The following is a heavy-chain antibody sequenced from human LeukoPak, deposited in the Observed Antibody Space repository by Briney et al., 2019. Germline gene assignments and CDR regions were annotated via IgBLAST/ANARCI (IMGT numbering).Heavy chain of an antibody. CDR1: GYTFTGYY. V-gene: IGHV1-2*02. CDR2: INPNSGGT. D-gene: IGHD3-22*01. CDR3: ARDSGYYYDSSGYYRKGPFDY. J-gene: IGHJ4*02. Sequence: ASVKVSCKASGYTFTGYYMHWVRQAPGQGLEWMGWINPNSGGTNYAQKFQGRVTMTRDTSISPAYMELSRLRSDDTAVYYCARDSGYYYDSSGYYRKGPFDYWGQGTLVIVSS.